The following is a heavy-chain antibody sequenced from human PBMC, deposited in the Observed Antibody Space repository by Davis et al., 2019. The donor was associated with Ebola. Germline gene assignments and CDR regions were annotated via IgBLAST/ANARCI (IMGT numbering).Heavy chain of an antibody. J-gene: IGHJ4*02. CDR1: GGSISSYY. Sequence: SETLSLTCTVSGGSISSYYWSWIRQPPGKGLEWIGYIYYSGSTNYNPSLRSRVTISVDTSKNQFSLKLNSVTAADTAVYFCSRGGWLLPPDSWGQGTLVTVSS. CDR3: SRGGWLLPPDS. CDR2: IYYSGST. D-gene: IGHD3-22*01. V-gene: IGHV4-59*08.